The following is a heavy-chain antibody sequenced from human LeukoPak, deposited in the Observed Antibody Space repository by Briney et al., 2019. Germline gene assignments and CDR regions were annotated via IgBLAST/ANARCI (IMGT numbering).Heavy chain of an antibody. CDR1: GFTFDDYA. D-gene: IGHD1-26*01. V-gene: IGHV3-9*01. CDR2: ISWNSGSI. Sequence: GRSLRLSCAASGFTFDDYAMHWVRQAPGKGLEWVSGISWNSGSIGYADSAKGRFTISRDNAKNSLYLQMNSLRAEDTALYYCAKDMALTGSGSYPFDYWGQGTLVTVSS. J-gene: IGHJ4*02. CDR3: AKDMALTGSGSYPFDY.